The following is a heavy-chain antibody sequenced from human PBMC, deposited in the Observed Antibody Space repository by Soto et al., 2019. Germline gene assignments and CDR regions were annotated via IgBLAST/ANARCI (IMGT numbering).Heavy chain of an antibody. J-gene: IGHJ4*02. CDR2: ITASGGAT. CDR3: AKNQWELLH. CDR1: GASVSGQY. Sequence: ETLSLTCAVSGASVSGQYWSWIRQAPGKGLEWVSSITASGGATYYPDSVKGRFTISRDSSQNTLYLHMNNLRVDDTAIYFCAKNQWELLHWGQGTLVTVSS. D-gene: IGHD1-26*01. V-gene: IGHV3-23*01.